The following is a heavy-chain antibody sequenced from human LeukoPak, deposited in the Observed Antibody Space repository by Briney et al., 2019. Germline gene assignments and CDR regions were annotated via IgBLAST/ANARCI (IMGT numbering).Heavy chain of an antibody. CDR3: ARGARYCSGGTCLDY. V-gene: IGHV4-59*02. CDR1: GGSVTSTNW. CDR2: IYYSGST. Sequence: ASETLSLTCDVSGGSVTSTNWWTWFRQPPGKGLEWIGYIYYSGSTNYNPSLKSRVTISVDTSKNQFSLRLSSVTAADTAVYYCARGARYCSGGTCLDYWGQGTLVTVSS. J-gene: IGHJ4*02. D-gene: IGHD2-15*01.